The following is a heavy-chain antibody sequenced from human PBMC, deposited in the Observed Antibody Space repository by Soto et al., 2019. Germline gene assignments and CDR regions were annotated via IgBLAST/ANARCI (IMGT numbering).Heavy chain of an antibody. J-gene: IGHJ4*02. D-gene: IGHD2-21*01. Sequence: AASVKGSCKASGYTLTGYYMHWVRQAPGQGLEWMGWINAGTGDTKYSQKFQGRVTITRDTSASTAYMELSSLRSEDTAVYYCACVLCKTALSVNYWGQGTLVTVSS. CDR2: INAGTGDT. CDR1: GYTLTGYY. CDR3: ACVLCKTALSVNY. V-gene: IGHV1-3*01.